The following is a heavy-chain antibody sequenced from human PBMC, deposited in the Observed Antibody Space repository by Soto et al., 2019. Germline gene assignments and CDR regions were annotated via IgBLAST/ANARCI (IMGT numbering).Heavy chain of an antibody. CDR3: ATMGTPVTGLYYFDY. D-gene: IGHD4-17*01. J-gene: IGHJ4*02. V-gene: IGHV4-30-4*01. Sequence: QVQLQESGPGLVKPSQTLSLTCTVSGGSISSGNYYWSWIRQPPGKGLEWIGFISYNGTTHYSASLRSRVSISVDTSKNQFSLDLSSVTSAVTAVYYCATMGTPVTGLYYFDYWGQGTLVTVSS. CDR1: GGSISSGNYY. CDR2: ISYNGTT.